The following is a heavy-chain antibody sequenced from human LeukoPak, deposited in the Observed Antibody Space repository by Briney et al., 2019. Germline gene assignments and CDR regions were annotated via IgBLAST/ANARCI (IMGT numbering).Heavy chain of an antibody. D-gene: IGHD3-10*01. J-gene: IGHJ4*02. CDR1: GGSFSGYY. V-gene: IGHV4-34*01. Sequence: PSETLSLTCAVYGGSFSGYYWSWIRQPPGKGLEWIGEINHSGSTNYNPSLKSRVTISVDTSKNQFSLKLSSVTAADTAVYYCARFPPGRMVRGVIYWGQGTLVTVSS. CDR3: ARFPPGRMVRGVIY. CDR2: INHSGST.